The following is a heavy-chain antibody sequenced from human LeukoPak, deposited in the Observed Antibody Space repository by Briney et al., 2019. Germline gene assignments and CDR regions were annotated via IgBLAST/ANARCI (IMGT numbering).Heavy chain of an antibody. CDR3: AKDGEYQPLYSSDFDY. CDR2: ISYDGSNK. D-gene: IGHD2-2*02. Sequence: GGSLRLSCAASGFTFSSYGMHWVRQAPGKGLEWVAVISYDGSNKYYADSVKGRFTISRDNSKNTLYLQMNSLRAGDTAVYYCAKDGEYQPLYSSDFDYWGQGTLVTVSS. CDR1: GFTFSSYG. V-gene: IGHV3-30*18. J-gene: IGHJ4*02.